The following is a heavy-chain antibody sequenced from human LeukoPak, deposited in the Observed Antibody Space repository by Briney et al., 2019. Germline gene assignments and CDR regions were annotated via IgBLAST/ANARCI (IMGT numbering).Heavy chain of an antibody. D-gene: IGHD3-22*01. J-gene: IGHJ4*02. V-gene: IGHV5-51*01. CDR2: IYPGDSDT. Sequence: GESLKISCKGSGYSFTSYWIGWVRQMPGKGLEWMGIIYPGDSDTRYSPSFQGQVTISADKSISTAYLQWSSLKASDTAMYYCARRTTYYYGSSDHYYFDYWGQGTLVTVSS. CDR1: GYSFTSYW. CDR3: ARRTTYYYGSSDHYYFDY.